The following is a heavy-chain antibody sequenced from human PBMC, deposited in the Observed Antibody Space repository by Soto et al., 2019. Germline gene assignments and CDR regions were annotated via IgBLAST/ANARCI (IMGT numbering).Heavy chain of an antibody. CDR3: ARGRYQSDSSGYYSDY. J-gene: IGHJ4*02. Sequence: SETLSLTCAVYGGSFSGYYWSWIRQPPGRGLEWIGKINHSGSTNYNPSLKSRVTISVDTSKNQFSLKLSSVTAADTAVYYCARGRYQSDSSGYYSDYWGQGTLVTVSS. CDR2: INHSGST. D-gene: IGHD3-22*01. V-gene: IGHV4-34*01. CDR1: GGSFSGYY.